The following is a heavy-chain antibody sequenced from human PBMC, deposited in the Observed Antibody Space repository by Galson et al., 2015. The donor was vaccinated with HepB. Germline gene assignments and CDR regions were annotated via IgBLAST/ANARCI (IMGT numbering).Heavy chain of an antibody. J-gene: IGHJ6*03. D-gene: IGHD6-6*01. CDR3: AREKDSGIAARDYYYYYMDV. V-gene: IGHV1-69*10. Sequence: SVKVSCKASGGTFSSYAISWVRQAPGQGLEWMGGIIPILGIANYAQKFQGRVTITADKSTSTAYMELSSLRSEDTAVYYCAREKDSGIAARDYYYYYMDVWGKGTTVTVSS. CDR2: IIPILGIA. CDR1: GGTFSSYA.